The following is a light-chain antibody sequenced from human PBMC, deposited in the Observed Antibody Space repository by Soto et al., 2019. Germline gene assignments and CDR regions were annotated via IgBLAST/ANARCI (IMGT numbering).Light chain of an antibody. CDR2: AAY. Sequence: AIQMTRSPGSLSASVGARVTITFRASQDIGNKLGWFQQKPGKAPELLIYAAYNLQSGVPSRFSGSRSGTDFTLTISSLQPEDFATYYCHQYDSLPPTFGQGTRLEIK. CDR3: HQYDSLPPT. V-gene: IGKV1-6*01. CDR1: QDIGNK. J-gene: IGKJ5*01.